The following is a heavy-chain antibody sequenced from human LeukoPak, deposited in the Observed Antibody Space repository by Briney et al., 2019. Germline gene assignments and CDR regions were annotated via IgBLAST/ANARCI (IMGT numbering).Heavy chain of an antibody. V-gene: IGHV4-38-2*02. CDR1: GYSISSGYY. CDR2: IYHSGYT. D-gene: IGHD4-23*01. Sequence: SETLSLTCNVSGYSISSGYYWSWIRQPPGKGLEWIGGIYHSGYTFYNSSLKSRVTISVDTSKNQFSLNLHSVTAADTAVYYCARVKLTVVTPRYYYMDVWGKGTTVTVSS. CDR3: ARVKLTVVTPRYYYMDV. J-gene: IGHJ6*03.